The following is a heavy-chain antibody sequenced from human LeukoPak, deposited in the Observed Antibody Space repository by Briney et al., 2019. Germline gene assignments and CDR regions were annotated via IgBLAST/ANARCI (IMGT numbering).Heavy chain of an antibody. J-gene: IGHJ4*02. Sequence: SETLSLTCTVSGGPINNYYWSWIRQPPGKGLEYIGFISYTGSIDYASSLKSRVTISVDTSKNLFSLKLSSVTAAGTAVYYCARFAYSGYYFDYWGRGTLVTVSS. CDR3: ARFAYSGYYFDY. V-gene: IGHV4-59*01. CDR2: ISYTGSI. D-gene: IGHD3-22*01. CDR1: GGPINNYY.